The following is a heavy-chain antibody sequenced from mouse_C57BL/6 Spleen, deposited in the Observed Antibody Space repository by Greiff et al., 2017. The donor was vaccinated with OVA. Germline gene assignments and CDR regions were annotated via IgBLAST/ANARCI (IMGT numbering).Heavy chain of an antibody. Sequence: EVQLQQSGPELVKPGGSLKLSCAASGFTFSDYGMHWVRQAPEKGLEWVAYISSGSSTIYYADTVKGRFTISRDNAKNTLFLQMTSLRSEDTAMYYCATPYYYGSSLYYAMDYWGQGTSVTVSS. CDR3: ATPYYYGSSLYYAMDY. J-gene: IGHJ4*01. D-gene: IGHD1-1*01. CDR2: ISSGSSTI. V-gene: IGHV5-17*01. CDR1: GFTFSDYG.